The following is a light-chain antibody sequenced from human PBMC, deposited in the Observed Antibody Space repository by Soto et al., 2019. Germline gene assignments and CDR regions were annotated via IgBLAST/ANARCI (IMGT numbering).Light chain of an antibody. J-gene: IGLJ3*02. CDR1: SSNIGTNY. CDR2: CND. CDR3: ATRDNSLSRWV. V-gene: IGLV1-47*02. Sequence: QSVLTQPPSASGTPGQRVTIYCSGSSSNIGTNYVYWYKQLPGTAPKLLIYCNDQRPSGVPDRLSGSKSGTSASLAISGLRSEDEADYYCATRDNSLSRWVFGGGTKLTVL.